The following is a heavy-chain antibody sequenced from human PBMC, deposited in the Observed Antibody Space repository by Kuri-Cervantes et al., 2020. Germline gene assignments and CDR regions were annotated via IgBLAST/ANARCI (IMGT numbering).Heavy chain of an antibody. J-gene: IGHJ3*02. CDR1: GVTFENYG. Sequence: LSLTCAASGVTFENYGMHWVRQAPGKGLEWVSGISWNSDKIDYADSVQGRFTISRDNAKNSLYLQMNSLRAEDTALYYCAKALNTIFEEVHDAFDIWGQGTMVTVSS. CDR2: ISWNSDKI. CDR3: AKALNTIFEEVHDAFDI. V-gene: IGHV3-9*01. D-gene: IGHD3-3*01.